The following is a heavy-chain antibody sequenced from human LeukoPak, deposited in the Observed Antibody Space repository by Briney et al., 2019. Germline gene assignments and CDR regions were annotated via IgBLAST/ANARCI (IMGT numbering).Heavy chain of an antibody. Sequence: GATVKISCKASGYTFTDYYMHWVQQAPGKGLKWMGRVDPEDGETIYAEKFQGRVTITADTSTDTAYMELSSLRSEDTAVYYCATRTYHPDAFDIWGQGTMVTVSS. V-gene: IGHV1-69-2*01. CDR2: VDPEDGET. CDR1: GYTFTDYY. CDR3: ATRTYHPDAFDI. J-gene: IGHJ3*02. D-gene: IGHD2-2*01.